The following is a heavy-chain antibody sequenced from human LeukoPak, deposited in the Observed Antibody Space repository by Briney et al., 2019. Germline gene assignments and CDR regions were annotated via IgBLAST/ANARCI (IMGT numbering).Heavy chain of an antibody. Sequence: SGGSLRLSCAASGFTFSSYAMSWVRQAPGKGLEWVSAISGSGGSTYYADSVKGRFTISRDNSKNTLYLQMNSLRAEDTAVYYCAKDIITMIVVVITHYFDYWGQGTLVTVSS. D-gene: IGHD3-22*01. J-gene: IGHJ4*02. CDR3: AKDIITMIVVVITHYFDY. CDR1: GFTFSSYA. CDR2: ISGSGGST. V-gene: IGHV3-23*01.